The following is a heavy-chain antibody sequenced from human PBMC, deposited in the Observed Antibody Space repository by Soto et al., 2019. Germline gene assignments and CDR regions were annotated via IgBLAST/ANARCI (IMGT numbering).Heavy chain of an antibody. CDR1: GFTFSSYA. Sequence: XGSLRLSCAASGFTFSSYAMSWVRQAPGKGLEWVSAISGSGGSTYYADSVKGRFTISRDNSKNTLYLQMNSLRAEDTAVYYCARSPNYYYYYGMDVWGQGTTATVSS. V-gene: IGHV3-23*01. J-gene: IGHJ6*02. CDR2: ISGSGGST. CDR3: ARSPNYYYYYGMDV. D-gene: IGHD6-13*01.